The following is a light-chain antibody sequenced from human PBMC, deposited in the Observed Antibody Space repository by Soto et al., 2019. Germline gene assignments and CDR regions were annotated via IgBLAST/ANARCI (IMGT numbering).Light chain of an antibody. V-gene: IGLV1-44*01. CDR3: AAWDESPNVPV. J-gene: IGLJ3*02. CDR2: SDN. Sequence: QAVVTQPPSASGTPGQRVTISCSGSNSNIGRNTVNWYQQFPGAAPNLLIHSDNQRPSGVPDRFSGSRSGTSASLAISGLQSEDEADYYCAAWDESPNVPVFGGGTKSPS. CDR1: NSNIGRNT.